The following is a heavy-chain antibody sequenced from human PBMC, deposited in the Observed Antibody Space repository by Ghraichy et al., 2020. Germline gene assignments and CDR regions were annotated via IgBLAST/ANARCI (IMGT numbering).Heavy chain of an antibody. Sequence: GDSLNISCVVSGFPLSSNWMHWVRQAPGKGLVWVSRIDDAGSGTSYADSVKGRFTVSRDDTRNTVYLQMNSLRAEDTAVYYCATVFDFWGQGALVTVSS. V-gene: IGHV3-74*01. J-gene: IGHJ4*02. CDR1: GFPLSSNW. CDR3: ATVFDF. CDR2: IDDAGSGT.